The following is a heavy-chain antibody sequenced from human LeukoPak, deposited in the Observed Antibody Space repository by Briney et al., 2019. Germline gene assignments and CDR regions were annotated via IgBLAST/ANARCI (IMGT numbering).Heavy chain of an antibody. V-gene: IGHV3-15*01. CDR3: TTYNSRDAFDI. D-gene: IGHD2/OR15-2a*01. J-gene: IGHJ3*02. Sequence: PGGSLRLSCAGSGFTVSNTWMSWVRQAPGKGLEWVGRIKSKGDGGTTDHAAPVKGRFTISRDDSKNTLNLQMNGLKPEDTAVYYCTTYNSRDAFDIWGQGTMVTVSS. CDR2: IKSKGDGGTT. CDR1: GFTVSNTW.